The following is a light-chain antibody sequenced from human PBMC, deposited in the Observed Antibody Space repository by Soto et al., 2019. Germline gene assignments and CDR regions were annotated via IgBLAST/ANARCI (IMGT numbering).Light chain of an antibody. CDR1: ESIGNW. CDR2: EAS. CDR3: QQYNSYSPT. J-gene: IGKJ1*01. Sequence: DIQMTQSPSTLSASEGDRVTITCRASESIGNWLAWYQQKSGKAPNLLIHEASNLEDGVPSRFSGRGSGTEFTLTISSLHPDDFATYYCQQYNSYSPTFGQGTKVDIK. V-gene: IGKV1-5*03.